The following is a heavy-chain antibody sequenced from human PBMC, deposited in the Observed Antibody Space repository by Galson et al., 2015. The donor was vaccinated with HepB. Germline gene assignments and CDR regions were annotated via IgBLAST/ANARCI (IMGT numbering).Heavy chain of an antibody. D-gene: IGHD2-2*02. V-gene: IGHV1-24*01. Sequence: SVKVSCKVSGYTLTELSMHWVRQAPGKGLEWMGGFDPEDGETIYAQKFQGRVTMTEDTSTDTAYMELSSLRSEDTAVYYCAALVVVPAARPGRNWFDPWGQGTLVTVSS. CDR3: AALVVVPAARPGRNWFDP. J-gene: IGHJ5*02. CDR2: FDPEDGET. CDR1: GYTLTELS.